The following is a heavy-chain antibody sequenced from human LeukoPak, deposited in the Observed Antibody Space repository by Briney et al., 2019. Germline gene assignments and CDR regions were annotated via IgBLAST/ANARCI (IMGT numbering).Heavy chain of an antibody. Sequence: GGSLRLSCAASGFTFSDYYMSWIRQAPGKGLEWVANIKQDGSEKYYVDSVKGRFTISRDNAKNSLYLQMNSLRAEDTAVYYCARVVRRLYCSSTSCLTSYYYYYYMDAWGKGTTVTVSS. D-gene: IGHD2-2*01. CDR1: GFTFSDYY. J-gene: IGHJ6*03. V-gene: IGHV3-7*01. CDR3: ARVVRRLYCSSTSCLTSYYYYYYMDA. CDR2: IKQDGSEK.